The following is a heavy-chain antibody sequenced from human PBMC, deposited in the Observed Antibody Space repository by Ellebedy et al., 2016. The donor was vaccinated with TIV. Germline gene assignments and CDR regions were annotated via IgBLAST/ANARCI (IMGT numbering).Heavy chain of an antibody. CDR2: INQGGSET. CDR3: ASAERGSGAYESF. Sequence: PSETLSLTCTVYGGSFSNYYWSWIRQLPGKGLEWVATINQGGSETYYVDSVKGRFTISRDNSKNSLYLQMNSLRADDTALYYCASAERGSGAYESFWGQGTLVTVSS. V-gene: IGHV3-7*01. D-gene: IGHD5-12*01. CDR1: GGSFSNYY. J-gene: IGHJ4*02.